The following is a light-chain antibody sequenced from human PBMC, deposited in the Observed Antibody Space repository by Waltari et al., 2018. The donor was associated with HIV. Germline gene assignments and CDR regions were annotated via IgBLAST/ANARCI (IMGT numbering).Light chain of an antibody. CDR2: RND. V-gene: IGLV1-44*01. Sequence: QSVLTPTPSAPRAPGPRILMSCSGTNSNVGNNFVSWFHQLPGGDPKLVIYRNDQRPSGVPARFSAAKSGSTASLAIARLQSDDEAEYFCASWDDNLNHWVFGGGTKLTV. CDR1: NSNVGNNF. J-gene: IGLJ3*02. CDR3: ASWDDNLNHWV.